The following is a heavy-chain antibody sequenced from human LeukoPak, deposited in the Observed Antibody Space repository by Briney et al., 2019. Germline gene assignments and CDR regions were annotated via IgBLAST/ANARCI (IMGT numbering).Heavy chain of an antibody. CDR3: AKGSLIAASGTFFDF. CDR1: GFTFDDYS. J-gene: IGHJ4*02. Sequence: SLRLSCAASGFTFDDYSMHSVRQSPRKSLEWLSGLGWNGDIIDYADSVKGRFTISRDNAKNSLYLQMDSLKTEDTALYYCAKGSLIAASGTFFDFWGQGTRVTVSS. CDR2: LGWNGDII. V-gene: IGHV3-9*01. D-gene: IGHD6-13*01.